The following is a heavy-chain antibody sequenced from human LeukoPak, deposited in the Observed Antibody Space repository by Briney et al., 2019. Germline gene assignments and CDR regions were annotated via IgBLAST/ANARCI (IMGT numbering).Heavy chain of an antibody. J-gene: IGHJ4*02. CDR2: INSDGSST. D-gene: IGHD6-6*01. Sequence: GGSLRLSCAASGFTFSNYWMHWVRQAPGKGLVWVSRINSDGSSTTYADSVKGRFTVSRDNAKNTLYLQMNSLRAEDAAVYYCARDLEYTKSSPWGQGTLVTVSS. CDR1: GFTFSNYW. V-gene: IGHV3-74*01. CDR3: ARDLEYTKSSP.